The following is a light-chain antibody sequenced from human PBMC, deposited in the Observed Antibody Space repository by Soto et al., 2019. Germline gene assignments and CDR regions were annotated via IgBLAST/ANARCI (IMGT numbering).Light chain of an antibody. Sequence: QSALTQPASVSGSPGQSITISCTGTSSDVGGYDYVSWYQQHPGKAPKLMIYDLSDRPSGVSNRFSGSKSGNTASLTISGLQAEDEADYYCSSDTSSSTYVFGTGTKLTVL. CDR3: SSDTSSSTYV. V-gene: IGLV2-14*01. J-gene: IGLJ1*01. CDR2: DLS. CDR1: SSDVGGYDY.